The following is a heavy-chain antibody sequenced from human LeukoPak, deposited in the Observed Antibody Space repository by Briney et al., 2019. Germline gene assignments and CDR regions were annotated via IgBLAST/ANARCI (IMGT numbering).Heavy chain of an antibody. CDR2: ISSSSSYI. CDR3: ARAGYTDAFDI. V-gene: IGHV3-21*01. CDR1: GFMFSRHW. Sequence: SGGSLRLSCAPSGFMFSRHWMSWVRQAPGKGLEWVSSISSSSSYIYYADSVKGRFTISRDNAKNSLYLQMNSLRAEDTAVYYCARAGYTDAFDIWGQGTMVTVSS. D-gene: IGHD5-18*01. J-gene: IGHJ3*02.